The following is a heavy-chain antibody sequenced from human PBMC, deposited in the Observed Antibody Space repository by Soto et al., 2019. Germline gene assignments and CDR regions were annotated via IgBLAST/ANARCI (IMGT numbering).Heavy chain of an antibody. D-gene: IGHD3-10*01. J-gene: IGHJ4*02. CDR3: ARTTGLVRGVIITGGGDY. CDR1: GGTFSSYA. V-gene: IGHV1-69*12. Sequence: QVQLVQSGAEVKKPGSSVKVSCKASGGTFSSYAISWVRQAPGQGLEWMGGIIPIFGTANYAQKFQGRVTITADESTSTAYMELSSLRSEDTAVYYCARTTGLVRGVIITGGGDYWGQGTLVTVSS. CDR2: IIPIFGTA.